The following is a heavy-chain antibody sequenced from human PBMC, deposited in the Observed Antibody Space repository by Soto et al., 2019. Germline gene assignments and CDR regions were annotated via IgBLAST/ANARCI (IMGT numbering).Heavy chain of an antibody. J-gene: IGHJ4*02. Sequence: ASVKVSCKASGYTFTSYGISWVRQAPGQGLEWMGWISAYNGNTNYAQKLQGRVTMTTDTSTSTAYMELRSLRSDDTAVYYCARDERLRFWERLLFYYWDQGTLVTVSS. CDR1: GYTFTSYG. D-gene: IGHD3-3*01. V-gene: IGHV1-18*01. CDR3: ARDERLRFWERLLFYY. CDR2: ISAYNGNT.